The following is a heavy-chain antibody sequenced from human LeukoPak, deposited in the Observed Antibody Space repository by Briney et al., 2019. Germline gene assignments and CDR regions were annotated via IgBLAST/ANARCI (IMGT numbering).Heavy chain of an antibody. CDR3: ARGSYDSSDFEYFHH. CDR2: INPNSGGT. D-gene: IGHD3-22*01. Sequence: ASVKVSCKASGYTFTTYAMNWVRQAPGQGLEWMGWINPNSGGTNYAQKFQGRVTMTRDTSIGTAYMELNRLRSDDTAVYYCARGSYDSSDFEYFHHWGQGTLVTVSS. J-gene: IGHJ1*01. CDR1: GYTFTTYA. V-gene: IGHV1-2*02.